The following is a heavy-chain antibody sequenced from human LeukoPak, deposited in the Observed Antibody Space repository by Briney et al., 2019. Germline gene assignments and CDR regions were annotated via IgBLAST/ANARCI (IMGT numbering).Heavy chain of an antibody. V-gene: IGHV3-21*01. CDR3: ARAAPYCGGDCYFDY. D-gene: IGHD2-21*02. CDR2: ISSSSSYI. Sequence: GGSLRLSCAASGFTFSSYSMNWVRQAPGKGLEWVSSISSSSSYIYYADPVKGRFTISRDNAKNSLYLQMNSLRAEDTAVYYCARAAPYCGGDCYFDYWGQGTLVTVSS. J-gene: IGHJ4*02. CDR1: GFTFSSYS.